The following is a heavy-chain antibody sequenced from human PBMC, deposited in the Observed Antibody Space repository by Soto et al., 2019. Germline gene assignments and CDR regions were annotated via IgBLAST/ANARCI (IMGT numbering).Heavy chain of an antibody. CDR3: AREGGSGPDY. Sequence: QVQLVESGGGVVQPGRSLRLSCAASGFTFSSYGMHWVRQAPGKGLEWVAFMWYDESNKYYADSVKGRFTISRDNSKNTLYLQMNSLRAEDTAVYYCAREGGSGPDYWGQGTLVTVSS. CDR2: MWYDESNK. D-gene: IGHD6-19*01. J-gene: IGHJ4*02. CDR1: GFTFSSYG. V-gene: IGHV3-33*01.